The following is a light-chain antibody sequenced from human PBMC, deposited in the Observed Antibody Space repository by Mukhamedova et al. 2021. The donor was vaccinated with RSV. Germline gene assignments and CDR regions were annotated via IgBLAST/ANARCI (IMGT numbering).Light chain of an antibody. V-gene: IGKV1-39*01. J-gene: IGKJ2*01. Sequence: WYQRRVHGKAPKLLIYAAFSLQSGVPSRFSGSGSGTDFTLTISSLQPEDFATDYCQQSYSAPPYTFGQGTKLGF. CDR3: QQSYSAPPYT. CDR2: AAF.